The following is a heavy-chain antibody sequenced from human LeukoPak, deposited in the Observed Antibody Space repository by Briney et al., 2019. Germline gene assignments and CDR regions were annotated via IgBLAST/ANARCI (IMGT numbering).Heavy chain of an antibody. D-gene: IGHD3-9*01. V-gene: IGHV3-7*01. J-gene: IGHJ5*02. CDR3: ARISEYYDILTGIHNWFDP. CDR1: GFTFSSYW. CDR2: IKQDGSEK. Sequence: GGSLRLSCAASGFTFSSYWMSWVRQAPGKGLEWVANIKQDGSEKYYVDSVKGRFTISRDNAKNSLYLQMNSLRAEDTAVYYCARISEYYDILTGIHNWFDPWGQGTLVTASS.